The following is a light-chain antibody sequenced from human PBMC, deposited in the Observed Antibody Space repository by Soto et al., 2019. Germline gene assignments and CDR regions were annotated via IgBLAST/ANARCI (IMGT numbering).Light chain of an antibody. J-gene: IGKJ2*01. V-gene: IGKV3-15*01. CDR1: QSIETH. Sequence: EIVLTQSPATVSVSPGERATLSCRASQSIETHLAWYQQRPDQAPRLLIYGASNRATGIPARFSGSGPGTDFTLTNSSPQSEYSVVYYGQQYFHWPPYTFGQGTKLEIK. CDR3: QQYFHWPPYT. CDR2: GAS.